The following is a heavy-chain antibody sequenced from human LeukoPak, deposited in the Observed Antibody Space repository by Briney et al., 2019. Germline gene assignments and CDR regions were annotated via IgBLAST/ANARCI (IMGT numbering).Heavy chain of an antibody. Sequence: SETLSLTCTVSGGSISSYYWSWIRQPPGKGLGWIGYIYYSGSTNYNPSLKSRVTISVDTSKNQFSLKLSSVTAADTAVYYCARPRWDDYGDLYFDYWGQGTLVTVSS. CDR1: GGSISSYY. V-gene: IGHV4-59*08. J-gene: IGHJ4*02. CDR3: ARPRWDDYGDLYFDY. D-gene: IGHD4-17*01. CDR2: IYYSGST.